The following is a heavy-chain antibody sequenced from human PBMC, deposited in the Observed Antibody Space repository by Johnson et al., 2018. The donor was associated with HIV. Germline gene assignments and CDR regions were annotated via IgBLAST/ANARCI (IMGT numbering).Heavy chain of an antibody. J-gene: IGHJ3*02. V-gene: IGHV3-13*01. D-gene: IGHD5-18*01. CDR3: ARVTHSYGYWGAGTDAFDI. Sequence: VQLVESGGGVVQPGRSLRLSCAASGFTFSSNYMSWVRQAPGKGLEWVSVITTAGDTHYPGSVKGRFTISRENAKNSLYLQMNSLRAGDTAVYYCARVTHSYGYWGAGTDAFDIWGQGTMVTVSS. CDR2: ITTAGDT. CDR1: GFTFSSNY.